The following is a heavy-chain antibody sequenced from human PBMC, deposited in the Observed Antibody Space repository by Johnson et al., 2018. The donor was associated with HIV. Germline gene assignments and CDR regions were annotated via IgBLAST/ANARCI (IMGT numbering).Heavy chain of an antibody. D-gene: IGHD2-8*02. Sequence: QMLLVESGGGLVKPGGSLRLSCAASGFTFSDYYMTWIRQAPGKGLEWVSYISSSGTTIYYADSVKGRFTISRDKAKNSLYLQMNSLRVEDTAVYYCARDRGYWDAFDVWGQGTMVTVSS. V-gene: IGHV3-11*04. CDR1: GFTFSDYY. J-gene: IGHJ3*01. CDR2: ISSSGTTI. CDR3: ARDRGYWDAFDV.